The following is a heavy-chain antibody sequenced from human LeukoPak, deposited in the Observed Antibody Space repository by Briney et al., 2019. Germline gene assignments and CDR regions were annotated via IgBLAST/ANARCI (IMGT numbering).Heavy chain of an antibody. CDR2: ITSGSAI. CDR3: ARDRVAARQWGYYYYMDV. CDR1: GFAFSSYS. Sequence: GGSLRLSCAASGFAFSSYSMNWVSQAPGKGLEWVSSITSGSAIYYADSVKGRFTISRDNAKSSLYLQMNSLRAEDTAVYYCARDRVAARQWGYYYYMDVWGKGTTVTVSS. V-gene: IGHV3-21*01. J-gene: IGHJ6*03. D-gene: IGHD6-6*01.